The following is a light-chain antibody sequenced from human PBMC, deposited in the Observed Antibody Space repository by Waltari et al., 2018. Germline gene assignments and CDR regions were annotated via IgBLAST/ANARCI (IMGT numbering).Light chain of an antibody. CDR3: QVWDSGSDHYV. Sequence: SYELTQPPSVSVAPGQTARITCDGDKIGSKNGTWYQHKPGQAPVLVVYDDGDRPSGIPERFSGSNSGNTAALTISRVDAGDEAEYYCQVWDSGSDHYVFGTVTKVTVL. J-gene: IGLJ1*01. V-gene: IGLV3-21*02. CDR2: DDG. CDR1: KIGSKN.